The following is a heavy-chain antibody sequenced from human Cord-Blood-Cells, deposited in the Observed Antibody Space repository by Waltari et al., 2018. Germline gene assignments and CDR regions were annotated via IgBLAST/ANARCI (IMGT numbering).Heavy chain of an antibody. CDR3: ARGDRPAGADYVPVDTAMVDY. CDR1: GGTFSSYA. J-gene: IGHJ4*02. CDR2: IIPIFGTA. D-gene: IGHD5-18*01. Sequence: QVQLVQSGAEVKKPGSSVKVSCKASGGTFSSYAISWVRQAPGQGLEWMGGIIPIFGTANDAQKFQGRVTITADESTSTAYMELSSLRSEDTAVYYCARGDRPAGADYVPVDTAMVDYWGQGTLVTVSS. V-gene: IGHV1-69*01.